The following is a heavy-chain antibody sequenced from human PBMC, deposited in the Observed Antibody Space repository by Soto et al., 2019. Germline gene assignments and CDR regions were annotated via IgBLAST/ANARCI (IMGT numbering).Heavy chain of an antibody. J-gene: IGHJ5*02. CDR1: GGSISSSGYY. Sequence: PSETLSLTCTVSGGSISSSGYYWGWIRQPPGKGLEWIGSIYYSGSTYYNPSLKSRVTISVDTSKNQFSLKLISVTAADTAVYYCARLRVVVVVAATLHNWFDPWGQGTLVTVSS. V-gene: IGHV4-39*01. CDR3: ARLRVVVVVAATLHNWFDP. CDR2: IYYSGST. D-gene: IGHD2-15*01.